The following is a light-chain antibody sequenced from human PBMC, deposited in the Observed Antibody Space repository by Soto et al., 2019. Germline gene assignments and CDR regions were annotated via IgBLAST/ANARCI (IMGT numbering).Light chain of an antibody. Sequence: EIVMTQSPATLPVSPGERATLSCRASQSVSSNLAWYQQQPGQAPRFLIYGASTRATGIPARFSGSGSGTEFTLTISSLQYEDVAVDYCQQYDNWPLTFGGGTKVEIK. J-gene: IGKJ4*01. CDR3: QQYDNWPLT. V-gene: IGKV3-15*01. CDR2: GAS. CDR1: QSVSSN.